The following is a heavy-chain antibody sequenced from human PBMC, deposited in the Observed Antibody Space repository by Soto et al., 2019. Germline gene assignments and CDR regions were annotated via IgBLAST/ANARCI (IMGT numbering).Heavy chain of an antibody. D-gene: IGHD3-3*01. CDR2: ISSSGSTI. V-gene: IGHV3-11*01. Sequence: GGSLRLSCAASGFSCSDYYMSWIRQAPGKGLEWVSYISSSGSTIYYADSVKGRFTISRDNAKNSLYLQMNSLRAEDTAVYYTARVLSIYYDFWSGRPDSFDIWCQGTIVTVSS. J-gene: IGHJ3*02. CDR1: GFSCSDYY. CDR3: ARVLSIYYDFWSGRPDSFDI.